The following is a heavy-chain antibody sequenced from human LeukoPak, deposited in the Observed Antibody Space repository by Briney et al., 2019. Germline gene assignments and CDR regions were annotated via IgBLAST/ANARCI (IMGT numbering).Heavy chain of an antibody. J-gene: IGHJ3*02. CDR2: IRQDGSEK. V-gene: IGHV3-7*01. Sequence: GGSLRLSCAASGFTFSSYWMSWVRQAPGKGLEGVANIRQDGSEKYYVDSVKGRFTISRDNAKNSLYLQMNSLRAEDTAVYYCARDRRRIAAAGTEVEDAFDIWGQGPMVTVSS. D-gene: IGHD6-13*01. CDR1: GFTFSSYW. CDR3: ARDRRRIAAAGTEVEDAFDI.